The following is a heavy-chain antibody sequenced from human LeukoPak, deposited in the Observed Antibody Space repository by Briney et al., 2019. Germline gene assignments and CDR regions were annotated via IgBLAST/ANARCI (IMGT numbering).Heavy chain of an antibody. Sequence: SETLSLTCTVSGGSISSYYWSWIRQPPGKGLEWIGYIYYSGSTNYNPSLKSRVTISVDTSKNQFSLKLSSVAAADTAVYYCARSSPQYYSSYGRDFWGKGPTVTVSS. J-gene: IGHJ6*04. CDR3: ARSSPQYYSSYGRDF. V-gene: IGHV4-59*08. CDR2: IYYSGST. CDR1: GGSISSYY.